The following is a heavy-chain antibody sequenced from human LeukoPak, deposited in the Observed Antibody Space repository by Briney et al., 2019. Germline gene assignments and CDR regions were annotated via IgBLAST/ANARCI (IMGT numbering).Heavy chain of an antibody. D-gene: IGHD2-15*01. Sequence: GGSLRLSCAASGFTFSTYSMNWVRQAPGKGLEWVSSISSSSSYIYYADSVKGRFTISRDNAKNSLYLQMHGLRAEDTAVYYCARTPFSYCTGGSCYSEHYFDYWGQGTLVTVSS. J-gene: IGHJ4*02. V-gene: IGHV3-21*01. CDR3: ARTPFSYCTGGSCYSEHYFDY. CDR1: GFTFSTYS. CDR2: ISSSSSYI.